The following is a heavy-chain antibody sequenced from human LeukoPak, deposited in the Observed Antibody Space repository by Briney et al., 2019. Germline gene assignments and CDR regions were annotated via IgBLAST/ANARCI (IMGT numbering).Heavy chain of an antibody. J-gene: IGHJ4*02. CDR3: AKMVREFYTISYYFDY. V-gene: IGHV3-23*01. CDR2: ISGSGAGT. CDR1: GFTFSSYA. D-gene: IGHD2-8*01. Sequence: QPGGSLRLSCAVSGFTFSSYAMNWVRQAPGKGLEWVSGISGSGAGTYYADSVKGRFTISRDNSKNTPYLQMNSLRAEDTAVYYCAKMVREFYTISYYFDYWGQGTLVTVSS.